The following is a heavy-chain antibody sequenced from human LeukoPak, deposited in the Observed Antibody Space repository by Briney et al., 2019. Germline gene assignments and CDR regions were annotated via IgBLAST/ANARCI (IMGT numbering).Heavy chain of an antibody. CDR3: AKDKMSLFDI. CDR2: ISYDGSNK. Sequence: PGGSLRLSCAASGFTFNSYTMHWVRQAPGKGLEWVAVISYDGSNKYYADSVKGRFTISRDNSKNTLYLQINSLRAEDTAVYYCAKDKMSLFDIWGQGTMVTVSS. J-gene: IGHJ3*02. V-gene: IGHV3-30*04. CDR1: GFTFNSYT.